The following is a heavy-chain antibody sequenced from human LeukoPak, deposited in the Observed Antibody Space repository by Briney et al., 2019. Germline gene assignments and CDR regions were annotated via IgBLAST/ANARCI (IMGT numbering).Heavy chain of an antibody. J-gene: IGHJ3*02. V-gene: IGHV1-2*02. CDR2: INPNSGGT. CDR1: GYTFTGYY. D-gene: IGHD5-12*01. CDR3: AGDVASDAFDI. Sequence: ASVKVSCKASGYTFTGYYMHWVRQAPGQGLEWVGWINPNSGGTHYARNFQGRVTLTRDTSISTAYMELSRLISDDTAVYYCAGDVASDAFDIWGQGTMVTVSS.